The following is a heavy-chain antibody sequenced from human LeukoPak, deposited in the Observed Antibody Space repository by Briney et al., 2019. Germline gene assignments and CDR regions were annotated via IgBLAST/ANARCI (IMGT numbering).Heavy chain of an antibody. CDR1: GYTFTSYD. V-gene: IGHV1-8*01. D-gene: IGHD6-19*01. J-gene: IGHJ4*02. CDR2: MSPNSGDT. Sequence: GASVKVSCKASGYTFTSYDFNWVRQATGQRPEWMGWMSPNSGDTGYAQKFQDRVTMTRNTSISTAYMELSSLRSDDTAVYYCARDSPRSSGWYLDYWGQGTLVTVSS. CDR3: ARDSPRSSGWYLDY.